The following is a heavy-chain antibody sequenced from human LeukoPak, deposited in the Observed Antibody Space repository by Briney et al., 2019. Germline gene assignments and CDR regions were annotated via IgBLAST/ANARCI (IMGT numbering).Heavy chain of an antibody. CDR3: ARGGYTAYYYVMYV. CDR2: IYYSAIT. Sequence: PSETLSLTCTVSGGSISSGDYYWSWIRQPKGKGLEWICYIYYSAITYYTPSLNSPFTISVHTSNHQFSLKLSSVTAADTAVYYCARGGYTAYYYVMYVWGQGTTVTVSS. D-gene: IGHD5-18*01. CDR1: GGSISSGDYY. V-gene: IGHV4-30-4*01. J-gene: IGHJ6*02.